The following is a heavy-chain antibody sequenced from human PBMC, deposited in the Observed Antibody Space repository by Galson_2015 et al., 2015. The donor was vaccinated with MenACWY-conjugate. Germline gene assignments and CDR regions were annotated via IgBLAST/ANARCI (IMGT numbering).Heavy chain of an antibody. J-gene: IGHJ4*02. CDR3: AKDQLDNRKYYIGNN. CDR2: INYDGSKD. Sequence: SLRLSCAASGFIFGSCGMHWVRQAPGKALEWVAFINYDGSKDYYAESVKGRFAISRDDSKNTVSLLMNSLRPEDAAVYYCAKDQLDNRKYYIGNNWGQGTLVAVSS. CDR1: GFIFGSCG. V-gene: IGHV3-30*02. D-gene: IGHD2/OR15-2a*01.